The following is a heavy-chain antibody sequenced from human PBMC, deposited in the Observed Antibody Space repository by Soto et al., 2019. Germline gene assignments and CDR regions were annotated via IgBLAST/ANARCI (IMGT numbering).Heavy chain of an antibody. CDR3: ARGELGIVRSYWYFDL. CDR1: GFTFSSYD. J-gene: IGHJ2*01. CDR2: IGTAGDT. Sequence: EVQLVGSGGGLVQPGGSLRLSCAASGFTFSSYDMHWVRQATGKGLEWVSAIGTAGDTYYPGSVKGRFTIAREDAKNSLYLQMNSLRAGDTAVYYCARGELGIVRSYWYFDLWGRGTLVTVSS. V-gene: IGHV3-13*04. D-gene: IGHD7-27*01.